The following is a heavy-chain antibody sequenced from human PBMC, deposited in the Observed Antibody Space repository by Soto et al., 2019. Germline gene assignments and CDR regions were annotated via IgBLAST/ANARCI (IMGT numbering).Heavy chain of an antibody. J-gene: IGHJ6*02. CDR3: AREGEAPYYYYGMDV. Sequence: ASVKVSCKASGYTFTRSGISWVRQAPGQGLEWMGWISTYNGDTNYAQTFQGRVTMTTDTSTSTVHMEVRSLRSDDTAVYSFAREGEAPYYYYGMDVWGQGTTVTVSS. V-gene: IGHV1-18*01. CDR1: GYTFTRSG. CDR2: ISTYNGDT.